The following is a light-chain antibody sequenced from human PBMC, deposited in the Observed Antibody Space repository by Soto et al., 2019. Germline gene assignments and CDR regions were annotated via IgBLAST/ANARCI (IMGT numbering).Light chain of an antibody. CDR3: QTWGSGIPWV. V-gene: IGLV4-69*01. Sequence: QLVLTQSPSSSASLGASVKLPCTLSSGHSSYAIAWHQQQPEKGPRYLMKLNSDGSHSKGAGIPDRFSGSSSGAERYLTISSLQSEDEADYYCQTWGSGIPWVFGGGTKVTVL. CDR2: LNSDGSH. CDR1: SGHSSYA. J-gene: IGLJ3*02.